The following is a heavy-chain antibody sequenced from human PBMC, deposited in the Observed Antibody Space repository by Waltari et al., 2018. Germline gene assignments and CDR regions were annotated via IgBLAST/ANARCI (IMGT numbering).Heavy chain of an antibody. CDR1: GFPFSTYT. D-gene: IGHD6-6*01. CDR2: LTASGLM. V-gene: IGHV3-23*01. J-gene: IGHJ6*02. Sequence: EMQLLESGGALVQPGGSLRLSCAASGFPFSTYTMNWARQAPGKGLEWVAVLTASGLMDYGDSVKGRFIISRDNSKNILYLEMYRLRVEDTATYYCAKDEGARLAPTFGMDAWGQGTTVIVSS. CDR3: AKDEGARLAPTFGMDA.